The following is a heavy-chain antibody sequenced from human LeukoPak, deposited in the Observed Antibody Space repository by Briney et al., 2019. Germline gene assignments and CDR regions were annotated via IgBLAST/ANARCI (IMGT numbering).Heavy chain of an antibody. V-gene: IGHV3-53*01. CDR3: ARDSGSDAFDI. Sequence: GGSLRLSCAASGFTVSSNYMSWVRQAPGKGLEWVSIIYSGGSTYYADSVKGRFTIFRDNSKNTLYLQMNSLRAEDTAVYYCARDSGSDAFDIWGQGTMVTVSS. CDR2: IYSGGST. D-gene: IGHD3-10*01. CDR1: GFTVSSNY. J-gene: IGHJ3*02.